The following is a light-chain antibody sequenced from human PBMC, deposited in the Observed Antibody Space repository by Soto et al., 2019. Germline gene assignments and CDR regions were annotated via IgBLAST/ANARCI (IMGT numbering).Light chain of an antibody. CDR3: SSYTSSRSFV. J-gene: IGLJ1*01. CDR2: EVS. Sequence: QSALTQPASVSGSPGQSITISCTGTSSDVGGYNSVSWYQQHPGKAPKLMIYEVSNWPSGISNRFSGSKSGNTASLTISGLQAEDEADYYCSSYTSSRSFVFGTGTKLTVL. V-gene: IGLV2-14*01. CDR1: SSDVGGYNS.